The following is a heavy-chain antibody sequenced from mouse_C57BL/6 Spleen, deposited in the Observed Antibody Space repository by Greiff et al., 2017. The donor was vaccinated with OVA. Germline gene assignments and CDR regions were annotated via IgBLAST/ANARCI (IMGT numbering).Heavy chain of an antibody. CDR1: GYTFTDYE. CDR2: IDPDTGGT. D-gene: IGHD1-1*01. CDR3: TRTYMTTATDY. Sequence: QVQLQQSGAELVRPGASVTLSCKASGYTFTDYEMHWVKQTPVHGLEWIGAIDPDTGGTAYNQKFKGKAILTADKSSSTAYMKLRSLTTEDSAVYYCTRTYMTTATDYWGQGTTLTVSS. J-gene: IGHJ2*01. V-gene: IGHV1-15*01.